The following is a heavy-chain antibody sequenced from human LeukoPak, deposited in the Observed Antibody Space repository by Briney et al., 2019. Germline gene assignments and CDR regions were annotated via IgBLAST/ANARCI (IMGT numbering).Heavy chain of an antibody. J-gene: IGHJ4*02. V-gene: IGHV4-39*01. D-gene: IGHD3-10*01. Sequence: SETLSLTCTVSGDSISTYNYYWGWIRQPPGKGLEWFGFIHFSGTSYYDPSLQSRVSISVDTSQNQFSLRLTSVTAADAAVYYCARFRGVEASSLLDFWGQGTLVTVSS. CDR2: IHFSGTS. CDR3: ARFRGVEASSLLDF. CDR1: GDSISTYNYY.